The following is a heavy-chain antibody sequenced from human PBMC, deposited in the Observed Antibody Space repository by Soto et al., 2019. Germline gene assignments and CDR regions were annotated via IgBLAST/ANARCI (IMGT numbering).Heavy chain of an antibody. D-gene: IGHD3-10*01. CDR3: ARERAGFYYYGMDV. J-gene: IGHJ6*02. Sequence: PGGSLRLSCAASGFTFSSYGMHWVRQAPGKGLEWVAVIWYDGSNKYYADSVKGRFTISRDNSKNTLYMQMNSLRAEDTAVYYCARERAGFYYYGMDVWGQGTTVTVSS. CDR2: IWYDGSNK. CDR1: GFTFSSYG. V-gene: IGHV3-33*01.